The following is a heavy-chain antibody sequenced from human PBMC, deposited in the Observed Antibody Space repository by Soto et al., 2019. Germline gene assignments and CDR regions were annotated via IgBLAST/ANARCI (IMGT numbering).Heavy chain of an antibody. V-gene: IGHV4-59*08. Sequence: SETLSLTCTVSGGSISSYYWSWIRQPPGKGLEWIGYIYYSGSTNYNPSLKSRVTISVDTSKNQFSLKLSSVTAADTAVYYCARPAAAGTSEYFQHWGQGTLVTVSS. CDR2: IYYSGST. CDR1: GGSISSYY. D-gene: IGHD6-13*01. J-gene: IGHJ1*01. CDR3: ARPAAAGTSEYFQH.